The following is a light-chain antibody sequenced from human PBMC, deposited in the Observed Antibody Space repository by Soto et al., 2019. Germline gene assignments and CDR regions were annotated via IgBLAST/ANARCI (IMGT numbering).Light chain of an antibody. CDR1: QNINYK. CDR3: QQSKDLYS. V-gene: IGKV3-15*01. Sequence: EIVMTHSPATLSVSPGERVTLSCRASQNINYKLAWYQQRPGQAPRLLIQDASARATGTPVRFSGSGSETEFTLTISSLQSEDFGVYYCQQSKDLYSFGQGTKLEIK. CDR2: DAS. J-gene: IGKJ2*03.